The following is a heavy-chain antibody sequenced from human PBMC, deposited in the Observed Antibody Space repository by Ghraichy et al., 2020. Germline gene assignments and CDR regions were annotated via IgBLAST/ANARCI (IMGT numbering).Heavy chain of an antibody. CDR2: MNPSDGST. Sequence: ASVKVSCKASGYTFTSYYMHWVRQAPGQGLEWMGVMNPSDGSTGYAQKFQGRVTVTKDTSTSTVYMELSSLKSEDTAVYYCARGNDFWSGSSYYYYYGIDVWGQGTTVTVSS. V-gene: IGHV1-46*01. J-gene: IGHJ6*02. D-gene: IGHD3-3*01. CDR3: ARGNDFWSGSSYYYYYGIDV. CDR1: GYTFTSYY.